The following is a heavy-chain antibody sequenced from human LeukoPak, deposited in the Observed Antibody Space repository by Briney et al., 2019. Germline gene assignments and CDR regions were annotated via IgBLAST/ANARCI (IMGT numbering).Heavy chain of an antibody. CDR1: GGSFSGYY. D-gene: IGHD1-1*01. J-gene: IGHJ4*02. V-gene: IGHV4-59*01. Sequence: SETLSLTCAVYGGSFSGYYWNWIRQPPGKGLEWIGYIYYSGSTNYNPSLKSRVTISVDTSKNQFSLKLSSVTAADTAVYYCARHTTTPDSYLAYWGQGTLVTVSS. CDR3: ARHTTTPDSYLAY. CDR2: IYYSGST.